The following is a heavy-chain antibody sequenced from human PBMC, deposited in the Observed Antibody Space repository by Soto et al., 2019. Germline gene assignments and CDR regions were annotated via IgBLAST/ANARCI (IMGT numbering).Heavy chain of an antibody. D-gene: IGHD3-22*01. V-gene: IGHV4-59*11. CDR2: IFYTGIT. CDR1: SGSLSSHL. Sequence: ETLSLTCSVASGSLSSHLWARIRQSPGKGLEWLGYIFYTGITNYNPSLQSRVTISVDASKEQFSXRLXSVTAADTAVYYCARGGYDFSGVNFDDGFDFWGQGIPVTVSS. CDR3: ARGGYDFSGVNFDDGFDF. J-gene: IGHJ3*01.